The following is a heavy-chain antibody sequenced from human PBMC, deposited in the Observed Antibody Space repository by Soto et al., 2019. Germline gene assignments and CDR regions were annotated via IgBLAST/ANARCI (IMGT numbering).Heavy chain of an antibody. D-gene: IGHD6-19*01. CDR2: VSGYNGNT. J-gene: IGHJ4*02. Sequence: QVQLLVQSGSEVKKPGASVKVSCQASGYTFTNYGISWVRQAPGQGLEWMGWVSGYNGNTNYAQKLRGRVTMTTDTSTSTAYMDLRTLRSDDTAVYYCARDEGSHGFDSWGQGTLVTVSS. CDR1: GYTFTNYG. V-gene: IGHV1-18*04. CDR3: ARDEGSHGFDS.